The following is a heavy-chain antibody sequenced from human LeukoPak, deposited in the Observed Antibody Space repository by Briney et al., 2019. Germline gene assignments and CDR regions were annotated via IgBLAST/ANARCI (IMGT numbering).Heavy chain of an antibody. J-gene: IGHJ5*01. Sequence: ASVKVSCKASGYTFTSYGISWVRQAPGQGLEWMGWISAYNGNTNYAQKLQGRVTMTTDTSTSTAYMELRSLRSDDTAVYYWAREGNRFLANWFDPWGQGTLVTVSS. CDR2: ISAYNGNT. CDR3: AREGNRFLANWFDP. CDR1: GYTFTSYG. D-gene: IGHD3-3*01. V-gene: IGHV1-18*01.